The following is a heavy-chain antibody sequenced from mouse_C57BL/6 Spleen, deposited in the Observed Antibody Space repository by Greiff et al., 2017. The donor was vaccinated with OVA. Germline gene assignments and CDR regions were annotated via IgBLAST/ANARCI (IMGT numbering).Heavy chain of an antibody. CDR1: GYAFSSSC. CDR2: IYPGDGDP. D-gene: IGHD2-5*01. Sequence: QVQLQQSGAELVKPGASVKISCKASGYAFSSSCMNWVTQRPGKGLAWIGQIYPGDGDPNYNGKFKGKATLTADKSSSTAYMQLSSLTSEDSAVYFCARGEDSNYPYWYFDVWGTGTTVTVSS. CDR3: ARGEDSNYPYWYFDV. J-gene: IGHJ1*03. V-gene: IGHV1-80*01.